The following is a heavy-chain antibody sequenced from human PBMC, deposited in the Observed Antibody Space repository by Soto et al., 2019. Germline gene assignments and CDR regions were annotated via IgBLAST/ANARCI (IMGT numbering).Heavy chain of an antibody. V-gene: IGHV3-30*18. J-gene: IGHJ4*02. CDR3: AKDRDIVLMVYALDY. CDR1: GFTFSSYG. Sequence: GGSLRLSCAASGFTFSSYGMHWVRQAPGKGLEWVAVISYDGSNKYYADSVKGRFTISRDNSKNTLYLQMNSLRAEDTAVYYCAKDRDIVLMVYALDYWGQGTLVTVSS. CDR2: ISYDGSNK. D-gene: IGHD2-8*01.